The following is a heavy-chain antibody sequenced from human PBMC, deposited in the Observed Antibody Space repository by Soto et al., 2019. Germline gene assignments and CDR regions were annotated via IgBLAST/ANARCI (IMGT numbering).Heavy chain of an antibody. D-gene: IGHD3-3*01. Sequence: SETLSLTCTIAGGSTSSFYWSWIRQPPGKGLEWIGYILHSGSTNYNPPLESRVTISLDASKNQFSLKLSSVTAADTAVYFCAREDFWSGCHHWGQGTQVTVSS. V-gene: IGHV4-59*01. CDR3: AREDFWSGCHH. J-gene: IGHJ5*02. CDR2: ILHSGST. CDR1: GGSTSSFY.